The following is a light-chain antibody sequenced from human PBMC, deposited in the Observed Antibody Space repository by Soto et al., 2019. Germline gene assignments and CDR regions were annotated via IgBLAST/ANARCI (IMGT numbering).Light chain of an antibody. CDR2: YDD. V-gene: IGLV1-36*01. J-gene: IGLJ2*01. CDR3: AAWDDSLNGPV. CDR1: SSNIGNNA. Sequence: QAVVTQPPSVSEAPRQRVTISCSGSSSNIGNNAVNWYQQLPGKAPKLLIYYDDLLPSGVSDRFSGSKSDTSASLAISGLQSEDEADYYCAAWDDSLNGPVFGGGTKLTVL.